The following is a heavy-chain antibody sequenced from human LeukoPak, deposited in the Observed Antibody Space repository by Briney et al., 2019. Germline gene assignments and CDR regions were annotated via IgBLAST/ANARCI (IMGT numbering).Heavy chain of an antibody. J-gene: IGHJ6*04. CDR1: GFTFSSYE. CDR2: ISSSGSTI. D-gene: IGHD6-19*01. V-gene: IGHV3-48*03. Sequence: GGSLRLSCAASGFTFSSYEMNWVRQAPGKGLEWVSYISSSGSTIYYADSVKGRFTISRDNAKNSLYLQMNSLRAEDTAVYYCARISSGWYDPPNPNPVWGKGTTVTISS. CDR3: ARISSGWYDPPNPNPV.